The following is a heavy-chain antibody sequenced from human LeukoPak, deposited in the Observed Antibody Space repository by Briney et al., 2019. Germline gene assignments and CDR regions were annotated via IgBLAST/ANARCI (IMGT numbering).Heavy chain of an antibody. Sequence: GGSLRLSCAASGFTFSSYWMHWVRQAPGKGLEWISVIYSGGSTHYADSVKGRITISRDNSKNTLYLQMNSLRAEDTAVYYCAREAVTRNYFDYWGQGTLVTVSS. CDR2: IYSGGST. CDR3: AREAVTRNYFDY. J-gene: IGHJ4*02. CDR1: GFTFSSYW. V-gene: IGHV3-53*01. D-gene: IGHD4-17*01.